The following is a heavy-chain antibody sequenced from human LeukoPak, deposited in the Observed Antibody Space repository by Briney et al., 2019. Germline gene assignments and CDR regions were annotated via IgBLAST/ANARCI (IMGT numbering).Heavy chain of an antibody. CDR3: ARHNYDFWSGYYSYFQH. J-gene: IGHJ1*01. D-gene: IGHD3-3*01. CDR1: GGSISSYY. CDR2: IYTSGST. V-gene: IGHV4-4*07. Sequence: SETLSLTCTVSGGSISSYYWSWIRQPAGKGLEWIGRIYTSGSTNYNPSLKSRVTMSVDTSKNQFSLKLSSVTAADTAVYYCARHNYDFWSGYYSYFQHWGQGTLVTVSS.